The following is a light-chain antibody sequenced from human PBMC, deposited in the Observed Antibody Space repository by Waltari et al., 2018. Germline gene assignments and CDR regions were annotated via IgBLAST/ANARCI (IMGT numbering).Light chain of an antibody. CDR3: QSYDSSLTSGVV. J-gene: IGLJ3*02. Sequence: QSVLTQPPSVSGAPGQRVTISCSGSSSNIGAGPAVHLYQVFPRAAPKLLIYGNSNRPSGVPDRFSGSKSGTSASLAITGLQAEDEADYYCQSYDSSLTSGVVFGGGTKVTVL. V-gene: IGLV1-40*01. CDR1: SSNIGAGPA. CDR2: GNS.